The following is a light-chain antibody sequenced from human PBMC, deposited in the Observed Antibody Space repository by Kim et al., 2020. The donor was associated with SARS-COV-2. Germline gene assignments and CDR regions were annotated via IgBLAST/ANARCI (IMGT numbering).Light chain of an antibody. J-gene: IGLJ2*01. CDR2: EDD. CDR1: SGSIDDNY. V-gene: IGLV6-57*04. Sequence: NFMLTQPHSVSESPGKTVTISCTRSSGSIDDNYVQWYQQLPGGVPTAVIYEDDQRPSGVSDRFSGSIDNSSNSASLTISGLRTEDEADYYCQSYNRDNVLFGGGTQLTVL. CDR3: QSYNRDNVL.